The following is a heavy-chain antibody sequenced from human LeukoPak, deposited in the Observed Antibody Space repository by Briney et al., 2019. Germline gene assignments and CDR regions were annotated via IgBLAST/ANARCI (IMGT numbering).Heavy chain of an antibody. Sequence: SQTLSLTCTVSVCSISCGVYYWIWIRQPPGKGLEWIGYIYYSGSTYYNPSLKSRVTISVDTSKNQFSLKLSSPAGADTAVHYWAGDRLFWRTDALHIRREPTKVTLPS. J-gene: IGHJ3*02. CDR2: IYYSGST. CDR3: AGDRLFWRTDALHI. D-gene: IGHD3-3*01. V-gene: IGHV4-30-4*08. CDR1: VCSISCGVYY.